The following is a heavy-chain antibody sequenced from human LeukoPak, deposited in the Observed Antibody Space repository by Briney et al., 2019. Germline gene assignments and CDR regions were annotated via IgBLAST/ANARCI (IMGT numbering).Heavy chain of an antibody. CDR1: GFTFSSYA. CDR3: ARSFDFWSGYYSDY. V-gene: IGHV3-23*01. CDR2: ISGSGGST. J-gene: IGHJ4*02. Sequence: GGSLRLSCAASGFTFSSYAMSWVRQAPGKGLEWVSAISGSGGSTYYADSVKGRFTISRDNSKNTLYLQMNSLRAEDTAVYYCARSFDFWSGYYSDYWGQGTLVTVSS. D-gene: IGHD3-3*01.